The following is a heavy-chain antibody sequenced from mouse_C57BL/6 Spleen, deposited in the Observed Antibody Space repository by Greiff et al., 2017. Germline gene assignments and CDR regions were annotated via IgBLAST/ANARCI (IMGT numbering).Heavy chain of an antibody. CDR3: ARSGGLRGYYAMDY. J-gene: IGHJ4*01. CDR1: GYTFTSYW. CDR2: INPSNGGT. Sequence: QVQLQQPGTELVKPGASVKLSCKASGYTFTSYWMHWVKQRPGQGLEWIGNINPSNGGTNYNEKLKSKATLPVDNSSSTACMPLSSLTSEDSAVYYCARSGGLRGYYAMDYWGQGTSVTVAS. D-gene: IGHD2-4*01. V-gene: IGHV1-53*01.